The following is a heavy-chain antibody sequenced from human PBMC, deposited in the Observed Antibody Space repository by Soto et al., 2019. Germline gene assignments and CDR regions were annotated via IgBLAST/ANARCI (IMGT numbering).Heavy chain of an antibody. CDR2: ISSSSGYI. D-gene: IGHD3-9*01. CDR3: ARDQGEYDIMTERYFYYMDV. Sequence: EVQLVESGGGLVKPGGSLRLSCAASGFTPSTYRMSWVRQAPGKALEWVSSISSSSGYIYYADSVKGRFTISRDNAKNSLDLQMNSLRAEDTAVYYCARDQGEYDIMTERYFYYMDVWGKGTTVTISS. CDR1: GFTPSTYR. J-gene: IGHJ6*03. V-gene: IGHV3-21*04.